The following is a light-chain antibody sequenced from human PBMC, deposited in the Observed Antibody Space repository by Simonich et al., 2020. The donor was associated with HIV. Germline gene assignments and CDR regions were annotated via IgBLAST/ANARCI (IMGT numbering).Light chain of an antibody. V-gene: IGLV2-14*01. J-gene: IGLJ2*01. CDR1: SSYVGGYNY. CDR3: SSYTSSSTSGV. CDR2: DVS. Sequence: QSALTQPASVSGSPGQSITISCTGTSSYVGGYNYVSWYQQHPGKAPKLLIYDVSKRPSGVSKRFSGSKSGNTASLTISGLQAEDEADYYCSSYTSSSTSGVFGGGTKLTVL.